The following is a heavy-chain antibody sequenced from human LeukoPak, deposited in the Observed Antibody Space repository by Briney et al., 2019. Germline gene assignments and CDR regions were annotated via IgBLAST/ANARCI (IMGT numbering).Heavy chain of an antibody. D-gene: IGHD6-19*01. J-gene: IGHJ4*02. CDR3: ASIPIAVAGTGGVDY. CDR2: ISYDGSNK. V-gene: IGHV3-30*04. CDR1: GFTFSSYA. Sequence: PGGSLRLSCAASGFTFSSYAMHWVRQAPGKGLEWVAVISYDGSNKYYADSVKGRFTISRDNSKNTLYLQMNSLRAEDTAVYYCASIPIAVAGTGGVDYWGQGTLVTVSS.